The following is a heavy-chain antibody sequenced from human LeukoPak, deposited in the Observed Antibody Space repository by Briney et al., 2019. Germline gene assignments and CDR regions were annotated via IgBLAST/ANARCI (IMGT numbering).Heavy chain of an antibody. J-gene: IGHJ4*02. Sequence: PGGSLRLSCSVSGFTLSTYAMSWVRQTPGKGLEWVASTSSSDARTYHAASVRARFTISRDNFKITLYLQLKSLRAQAAASECCAKAPVTSCRGAYCYSFACWGQRTLATVSP. CDR1: GFTLSTYA. D-gene: IGHD2-15*01. V-gene: IGHV3-23*01. CDR2: TSSSDART. CDR3: AKAPVTSCRGAYCYSFAC.